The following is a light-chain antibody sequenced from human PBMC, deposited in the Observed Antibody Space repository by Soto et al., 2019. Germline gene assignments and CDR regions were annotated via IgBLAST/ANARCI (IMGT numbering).Light chain of an antibody. CDR3: MQALQTPYS. CDR2: LGS. V-gene: IGKV2-28*01. CDR1: QSLLQSHGYNY. Sequence: EIAMTQSPVSLPVNPGEPASISCRASQSLLQSHGYNYLDWYLQKPGQSPQLLIYLGSNRASGVPDRFSGSESGTDFTLKISRVEAGDVGVYYCMQALQTPYSFGQGTKLEIK. J-gene: IGKJ2*03.